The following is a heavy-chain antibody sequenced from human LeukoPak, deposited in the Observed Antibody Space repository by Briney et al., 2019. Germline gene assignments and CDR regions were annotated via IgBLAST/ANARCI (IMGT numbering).Heavy chain of an antibody. J-gene: IGHJ6*02. D-gene: IGHD5-12*01. CDR3: ARDQIPLPVDSTRLYDYYGMDV. Sequence: GGSLRLSCAASGFTVSSNYMSWVRQAPGKGLEWVSVIYSGGSTYYADSVKGRFTISRDNSKNTLYLQMNSLRAEDTAVYCCARDQIPLPVDSTRLYDYYGMDVWGQGTTVTVSS. V-gene: IGHV3-66*01. CDR2: IYSGGST. CDR1: GFTVSSNY.